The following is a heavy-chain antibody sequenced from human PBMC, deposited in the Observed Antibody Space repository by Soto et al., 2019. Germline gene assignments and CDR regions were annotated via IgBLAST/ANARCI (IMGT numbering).Heavy chain of an antibody. CDR3: ARQRDYYDTSGDSYFDY. CDR1: GGSISSTNYF. J-gene: IGHJ4*02. V-gene: IGHV4-39*01. CDR2: IHYSGST. Sequence: QLQLQESGPRLVKPSETLSLTCTVSGGSISSTNYFWGWIRQPPGKGLEWIGSIHYSGSTYYNPSLKSRVTLSVDTSKNQFSLKLTSVTAADTAVYYCARQRDYYDTSGDSYFDYWGQGTLVTVSS. D-gene: IGHD3-22*01.